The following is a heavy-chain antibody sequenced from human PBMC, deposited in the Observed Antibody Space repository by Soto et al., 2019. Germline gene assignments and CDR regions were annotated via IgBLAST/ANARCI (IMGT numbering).Heavy chain of an antibody. CDR3: ATRIGNIGWYWLDT. Sequence: SVKVSCKAYGFTFSSSAVQWVRQARGQPLEWIGWIVLGNGNTNYAQKFQQRVTITRDMSTSTAYMEVRSLTYEDTAVYYCATRIGNIGWYWLDTWGQGTLVTVSS. D-gene: IGHD6-19*01. CDR2: IVLGNGNT. V-gene: IGHV1-58*01. CDR1: GFTFSSSA. J-gene: IGHJ5*02.